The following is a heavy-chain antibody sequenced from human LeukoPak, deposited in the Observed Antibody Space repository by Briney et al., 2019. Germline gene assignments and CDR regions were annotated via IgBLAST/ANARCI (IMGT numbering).Heavy chain of an antibody. CDR3: AGTPYYGSGSSPDY. J-gene: IGHJ4*02. Sequence: SETLSLTCTVSGGSMSAYYWSWIRQSPGKGLEWIGYIYYSGSTNYNPSLKSRVTISVDTSKNQFSLKLSSVTAADTAVYYCAGTPYYGSGSSPDYWGQGTLVTVSS. V-gene: IGHV4-59*01. D-gene: IGHD3-10*01. CDR2: IYYSGST. CDR1: GGSMSAYY.